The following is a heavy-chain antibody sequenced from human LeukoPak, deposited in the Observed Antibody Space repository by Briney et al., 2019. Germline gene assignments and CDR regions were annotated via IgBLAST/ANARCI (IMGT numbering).Heavy chain of an antibody. CDR2: IIPIFGTA. CDR3: AREKDSYAPN. J-gene: IGHJ4*02. Sequence: ASVKVSCKASGGTFSSYAISWVRQAPGQGLEWMGGIIPIFGTANYAQKFQGRVTITADESTSTAYMELSSLRSEDMAVYYCAREKDSYAPNWGQGTLVTVSS. V-gene: IGHV1-69*13. D-gene: IGHD5-18*01. CDR1: GGTFSSYA.